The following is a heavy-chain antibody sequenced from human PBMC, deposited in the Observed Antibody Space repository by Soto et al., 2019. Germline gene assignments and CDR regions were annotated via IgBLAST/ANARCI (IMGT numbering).Heavy chain of an antibody. V-gene: IGHV5-51*01. D-gene: IGHD3-22*01. CDR2: IYPGDSDT. J-gene: IGHJ4*02. Sequence: PGESLKISCKGSGYSFTSYWIGWVRQMPGKGLEWMGLIYPGDSDTRYSPSFQGQVTISADKSISTAYLQWSSLKASDTAMYYCARLDYYDSSGYYYFDYWGQGTLVTVSS. CDR3: ARLDYYDSSGYYYFDY. CDR1: GYSFTSYW.